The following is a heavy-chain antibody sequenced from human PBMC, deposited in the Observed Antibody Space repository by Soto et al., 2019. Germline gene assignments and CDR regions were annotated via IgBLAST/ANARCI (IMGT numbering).Heavy chain of an antibody. Sequence: ASVKVSCKASGYTFTSYYMHWVRQAPGQGLEWMGIINPSGGSTSCAQKFQGRVTMTRDTSTSTVYMELSSLRSEDTAVYYCARDYTIFGVVSYGMEVWGQGTTVTV. CDR3: ARDYTIFGVVSYGMEV. CDR1: GYTFTSYY. V-gene: IGHV1-46*01. D-gene: IGHD3-3*01. CDR2: INPSGGST. J-gene: IGHJ6*01.